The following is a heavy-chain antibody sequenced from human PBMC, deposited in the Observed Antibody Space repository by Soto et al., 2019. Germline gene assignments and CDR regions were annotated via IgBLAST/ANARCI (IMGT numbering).Heavy chain of an antibody. D-gene: IGHD4-4*01. CDR2: SIPIFGTA. V-gene: IGHV1-69*01. CDR1: GGTFSSYA. Sequence: QVQLVQSVAEVKKPGSSVKVSCKASGGTFSSYAISWVRQAPGQGLEWMGGSIPIFGTANYAKKFQGRGTITADESTSTAYMELSSLRSEDTAVYYCARATTVEILGYWGQGPLVTVSS. J-gene: IGHJ4*02. CDR3: ARATTVEILGY.